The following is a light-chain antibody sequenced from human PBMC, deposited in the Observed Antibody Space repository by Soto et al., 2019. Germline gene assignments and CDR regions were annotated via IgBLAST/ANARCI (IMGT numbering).Light chain of an antibody. V-gene: IGKV3-15*01. J-gene: IGKJ1*01. CDR1: QSVSSN. Sequence: EIVRTQYPATLSVSPGERATLSCRASQSVSSNLAWYQQKPGQAPRLLIYGASTRATGIPARFSGSGSGTEFTLTISSLQSEDFAVYYCQQYNNWPGTFGQGTKVEIK. CDR2: GAS. CDR3: QQYNNWPGT.